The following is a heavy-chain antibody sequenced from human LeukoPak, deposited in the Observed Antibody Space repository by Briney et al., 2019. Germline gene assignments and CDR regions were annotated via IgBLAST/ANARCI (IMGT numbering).Heavy chain of an antibody. D-gene: IGHD2-2*01. J-gene: IGHJ5*01. Sequence: PGGSLRLSCAASGFTFSNYGMHWVRQPPGKGLEWVTFIWYDGSNIYYADSVKGRFTISRDNANNTLYLHLNSPRAEDTAVYYCAGDLSPRTTWFPLDSWGQGTLVTVSS. CDR1: GFTFSNYG. V-gene: IGHV3-33*01. CDR2: IWYDGSNI. CDR3: AGDLSPRTTWFPLDS.